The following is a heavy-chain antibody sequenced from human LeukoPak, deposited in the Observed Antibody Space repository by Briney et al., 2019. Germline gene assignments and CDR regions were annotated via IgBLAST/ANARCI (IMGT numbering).Heavy chain of an antibody. CDR3: ARAYYGDYSPDDY. V-gene: IGHV3-33*01. D-gene: IGHD4-17*01. CDR1: GFTFSSSG. CDR2: IWYDGSNK. Sequence: GGSLRLSCAASGFTFSSSGMHWVRQAPGKGLEWVAAIWYDGSNKFYADSVKGRFTISRDNSKNTLYLQMNGLRAEDTAVYYCARAYYGDYSPDDYWGQGTLVTVSP. J-gene: IGHJ4*02.